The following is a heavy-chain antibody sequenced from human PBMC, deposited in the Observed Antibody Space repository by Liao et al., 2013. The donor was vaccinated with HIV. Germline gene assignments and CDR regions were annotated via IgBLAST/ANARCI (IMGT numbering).Heavy chain of an antibody. CDR1: GGSFSGYY. J-gene: IGHJ5*02. Sequence: QVQLQQWGAGLLKPSETLSLTCAVYGGSFSGYYWSWVRQPTGKGLEWIGEINQSGSTNYNPSLKSRVTISVDTSKNQFSLKLSSVTAADTAVYYCARVDQYYDYWRGYENWFDPWGQGTLVTVSS. D-gene: IGHD3-3*01. CDR2: INQSGST. CDR3: ARVDQYYDYWRGYENWFDP. V-gene: IGHV4-34*02.